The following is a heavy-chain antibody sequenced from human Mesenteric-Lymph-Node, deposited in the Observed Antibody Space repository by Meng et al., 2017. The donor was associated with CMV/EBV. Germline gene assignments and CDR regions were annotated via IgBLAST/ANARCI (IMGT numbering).Heavy chain of an antibody. J-gene: IGHJ3*02. CDR1: GFTFSRYW. D-gene: IGHD3-10*01. CDR3: AKGSVINAFDI. CDR2: IKQDGSEK. Sequence: GESLKISCAASGFTFSRYWMSWVRQAPGKGLEWVANIKQDGSEKYYVDSVKGRFTISRDNAKNSLYLQMNSLRAEDTAVYYCAKGSVINAFDIWGQGTMVTVSS. V-gene: IGHV3-7*01.